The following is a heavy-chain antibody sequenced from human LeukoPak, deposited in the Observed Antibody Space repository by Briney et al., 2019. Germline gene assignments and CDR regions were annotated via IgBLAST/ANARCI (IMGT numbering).Heavy chain of an antibody. CDR1: GFTFSSYG. V-gene: IGHV3-30*02. CDR2: IRYDGSNK. D-gene: IGHD3-22*01. J-gene: IGHJ6*03. CDR3: ARGNYYDSSGYYYVYYYYYMDV. Sequence: PGGSLRLSCAASGFTFSSYGMHWVRQAPGKGLEWVAFIRYDGSNKYYADSVKGRFTISRDNSKNTLYLQLNSLRAEDTAVYYCARGNYYDSSGYYYVYYYYYMDVWGKGTTVTISS.